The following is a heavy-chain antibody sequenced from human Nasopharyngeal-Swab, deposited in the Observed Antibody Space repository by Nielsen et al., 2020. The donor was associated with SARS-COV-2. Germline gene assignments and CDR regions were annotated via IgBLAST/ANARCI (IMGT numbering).Heavy chain of an antibody. CDR3: ATSGSYTGFYFDY. Sequence: GESLKISCAVSGFTFSSYSMNWVRQAPGKGLEWVSYISSSSSTIYYADSVKGRFTISRDNAKNSLYLQMNSLRAEDTAVYYCATSGSYTGFYFDYWGQGTLVTVSS. CDR2: ISSSSSTI. V-gene: IGHV3-48*01. D-gene: IGHD1-26*01. CDR1: GFTFSSYS. J-gene: IGHJ4*02.